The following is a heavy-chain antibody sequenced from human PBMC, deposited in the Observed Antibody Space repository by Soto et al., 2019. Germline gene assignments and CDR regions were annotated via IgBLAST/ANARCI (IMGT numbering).Heavy chain of an antibody. CDR1: GFTFSSYA. CDR2: ISGSGGST. CDR3: ARFDWLAHAFDY. Sequence: GGSLRLSCAASGFTFSSYAMSWVRQAPGKGLEWVSAISGSGGSTYYADSVKGQFTISRDNSKNTLYLQMNSLRAEDTAVYYCARFDWLAHAFDYWGQGTLVTVSS. V-gene: IGHV3-23*01. J-gene: IGHJ4*02. D-gene: IGHD3-9*01.